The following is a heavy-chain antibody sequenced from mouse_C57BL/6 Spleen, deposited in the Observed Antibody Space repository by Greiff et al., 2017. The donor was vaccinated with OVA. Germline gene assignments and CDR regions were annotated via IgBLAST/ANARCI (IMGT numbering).Heavy chain of an antibody. CDR1: GFTFSSYA. CDR2: ISSGGDYI. V-gene: IGHV5-9-1*02. Sequence: EVNVVESGEGLVKPGGSLKLSCAASGFTFSSYAMSWVRQTPEKRLEWVAYISSGGDYIYYADTVKGRFTISRDNARNTLYLQMSSLKSEDTAMYYCTREGDYYGSSYGFAYWGQGTLVTVSA. CDR3: TREGDYYGSSYGFAY. J-gene: IGHJ3*01. D-gene: IGHD1-1*01.